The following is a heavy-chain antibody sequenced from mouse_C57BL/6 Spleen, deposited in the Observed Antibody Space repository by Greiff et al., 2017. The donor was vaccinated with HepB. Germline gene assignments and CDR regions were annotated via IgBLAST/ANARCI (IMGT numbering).Heavy chain of an antibody. J-gene: IGHJ4*01. D-gene: IGHD1-1*01. Sequence: VMLVESGPELVKPGASVKISCKASGYAFSSSWMNWVKQRPGKGLEWIGRIYPGDGDTNYNGKFKGKATLTADKSSSTAYMQLSSLTSEDSAVYFCARGGTTVVATPYAMDYWGQGTSVTVSS. V-gene: IGHV1-82*01. CDR1: GYAFSSSW. CDR2: IYPGDGDT. CDR3: ARGGTTVVATPYAMDY.